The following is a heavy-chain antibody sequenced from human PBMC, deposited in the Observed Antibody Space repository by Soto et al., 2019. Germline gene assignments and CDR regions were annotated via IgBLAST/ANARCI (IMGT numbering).Heavy chain of an antibody. D-gene: IGHD6-19*01. J-gene: IGHJ6*02. V-gene: IGHV5-51*03. CDR2: IYPGNSET. Sequence: EVQLVQSGAEVKEPGESLKISCKGSGYSFSNTWINWVRQMPGKGLEWMAIIYPGNSETRYSPSFQGQVTISADTSINTAYLQWSSLKASDTATYYRAKEAGSAYYGMDVWGQGTTVTVSS. CDR3: AKEAGSAYYGMDV. CDR1: GYSFSNTW.